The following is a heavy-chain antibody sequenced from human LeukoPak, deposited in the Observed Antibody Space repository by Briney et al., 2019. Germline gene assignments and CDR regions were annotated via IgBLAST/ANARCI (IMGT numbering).Heavy chain of an antibody. CDR3: ARGGGYSGYDFGY. CDR2: IYYSGST. J-gene: IGHJ4*02. D-gene: IGHD5-12*01. V-gene: IGHV4-59*01. Sequence: PSETLSLSCTVSGGSISSYYSSWIRQPPGKGLEWIGYIYYSGSTNYNPSLKSRVTISVDTSKNQFSLNLSSVTAADTAVYYCARGGGYSGYDFGYWVQGTLVTVSS. CDR1: GGSISSYY.